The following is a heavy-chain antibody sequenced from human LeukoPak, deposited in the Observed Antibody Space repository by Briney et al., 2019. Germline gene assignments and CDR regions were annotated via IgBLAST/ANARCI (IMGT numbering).Heavy chain of an antibody. J-gene: IGHJ4*02. CDR3: ARDPSSDGGYFDY. Sequence: SETLSLTCTVSGGSMSLYFWNWIRQSPGKGLEYIGYIYYNGNTNYDPSLQSRVTISVDTSKNQFSLKLSSVTAADTAVYYCARDPSSDGGYFDYWGQGILVTVSS. V-gene: IGHV4-59*01. D-gene: IGHD3-16*01. CDR1: GGSMSLYF. CDR2: IYYNGNT.